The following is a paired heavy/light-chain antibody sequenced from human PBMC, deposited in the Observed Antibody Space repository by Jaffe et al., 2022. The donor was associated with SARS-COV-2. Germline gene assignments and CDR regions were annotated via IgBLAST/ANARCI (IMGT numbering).Heavy chain of an antibody. Sequence: QLQLQESGPGLVKPSETLSLTCTVSGGSISSSSNYWGWIRQPPGKGLEWIGSIYYSGSTSYNPSLKSRVTISVDRSKNQFSLRLSSVTAADTAVYYCARLGSVAGTPYRSHFDYWGQGTLVTVSS. D-gene: IGHD6-13*01. CDR2: IYYSGST. CDR1: GGSISSSSNY. J-gene: IGHJ4*02. CDR3: ARLGSVAGTPYRSHFDY. V-gene: IGHV4-39*01.
Light chain of an antibody. V-gene: IGKV1-39*01. CDR1: QSISNY. J-gene: IGKJ3*01. Sequence: DIQMTQSPSSLSASVGDRVTITCRASQSISNYLNWYQQKPGKAPNLLIYAASSLQSGVPSRFSGSRSGTDFTLTISSLQPEDFATYYCQESYSTLTFGPGTKVDIK. CDR2: AAS. CDR3: QESYSTLT.